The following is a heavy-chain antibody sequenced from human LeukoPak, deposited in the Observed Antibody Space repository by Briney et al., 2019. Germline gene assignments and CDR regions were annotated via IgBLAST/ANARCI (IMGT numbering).Heavy chain of an antibody. Sequence: GGSLRLSCAASGFTFSSYSMHSVRHAPGKGLDWVAVISYDGSHKYYADSVKSRYTISRDNSKNTLYLQLTTPTREDTALCYCARDQNRRAGDGGEYLDYWGQGSLVTVSS. J-gene: IGHJ4*02. CDR3: ARDQNRRAGDGGEYLDY. CDR1: GFTFSSYS. CDR2: ISYDGSHK. V-gene: IGHV3-30*04. D-gene: IGHD2-21*01.